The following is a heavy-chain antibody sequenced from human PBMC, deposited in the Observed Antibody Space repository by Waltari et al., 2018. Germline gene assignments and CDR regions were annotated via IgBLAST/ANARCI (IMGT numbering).Heavy chain of an antibody. CDR3: VTYIGASVGTAAFDV. CDR1: GGSISTPRHY. D-gene: IGHD5-12*01. J-gene: IGHJ3*01. CDR2: MSYDGAT. Sequence: QLQLQESGPGLVKPSETLSLSCSVSGGSISTPRHYWGWIRQPPGQGLEWIGTMSYDGATYTSPSLESRVALSRDTSKNQLSLTLASVTVADTAVYHCVTYIGASVGTAAFDVWGQGTMVTVSS. V-gene: IGHV4-39*01.